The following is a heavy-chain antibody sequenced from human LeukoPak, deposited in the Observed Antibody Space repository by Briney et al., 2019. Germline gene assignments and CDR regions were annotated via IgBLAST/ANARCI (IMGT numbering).Heavy chain of an antibody. D-gene: IGHD3-10*01. J-gene: IGHJ5*02. Sequence: ASVKVSCKASGYTFTSYGISWVRQAPGQGLEWMGRISAYNGNTNYAQKLQGRVTMTTDTSTSTAYMELRSLRSDDTAVYYCARGRPPMVRGVIISSGWFDPWGQGTLVTVSS. CDR3: ARGRPPMVRGVIISSGWFDP. CDR1: GYTFTSYG. V-gene: IGHV1-18*01. CDR2: ISAYNGNT.